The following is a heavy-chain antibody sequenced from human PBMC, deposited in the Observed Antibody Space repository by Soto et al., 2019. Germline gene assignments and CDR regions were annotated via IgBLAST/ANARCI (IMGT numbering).Heavy chain of an antibody. CDR1: GYTFTSYG. CDR2: ISAHNGNT. Sequence: QVHLVQPGAEVKKPGASVKVSCKASGYTFTSYGITWVRQAPGQGLEWMGWISAHNGNTDYAQKLQGRVIVTRDTSTNTAYMELRSLRSDDTDVYYCARGRDGEYWGQGALVTVSS. J-gene: IGHJ4*02. D-gene: IGHD3-10*01. V-gene: IGHV1-18*01. CDR3: ARGRDGEY.